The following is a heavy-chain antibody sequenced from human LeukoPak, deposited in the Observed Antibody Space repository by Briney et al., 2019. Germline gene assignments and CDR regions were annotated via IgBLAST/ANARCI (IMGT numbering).Heavy chain of an antibody. Sequence: ASVKVSCTASGYTFTNNYMHWVRQAPGQGPEWMGIINPRGGSTTYAQKFQGRVTMTRDTSTNTVYMELSSLRSEDTAVYYCARPHAGYDSSAYLDYWGQEALVTVSS. D-gene: IGHD3-22*01. J-gene: IGHJ4*02. CDR3: ARPHAGYDSSAYLDY. CDR2: INPRGGST. CDR1: GYTFTNNY. V-gene: IGHV1-46*01.